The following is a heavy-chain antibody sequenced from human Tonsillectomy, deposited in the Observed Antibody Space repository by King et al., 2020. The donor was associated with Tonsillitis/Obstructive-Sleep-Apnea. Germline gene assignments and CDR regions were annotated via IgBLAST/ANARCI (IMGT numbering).Heavy chain of an antibody. Sequence: VQLVESGGGVVQPGRSLRLSCAASGFTFSSYAMHWVRQAPGKGLEGVAVISYDGSNKYYADSVKGRFTISRDNSKNTLYLQMNSLRAEDTAVYYCAREDDSSGYYYYYYYGMDVWGQGTTVTVSS. CDR3: AREDDSSGYYYYYYYGMDV. D-gene: IGHD3-22*01. J-gene: IGHJ6*02. V-gene: IGHV3-30*04. CDR2: ISYDGSNK. CDR1: GFTFSSYA.